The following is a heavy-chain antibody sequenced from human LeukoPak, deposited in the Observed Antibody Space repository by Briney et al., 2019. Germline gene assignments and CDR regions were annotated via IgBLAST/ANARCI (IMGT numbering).Heavy chain of an antibody. J-gene: IGHJ4*02. CDR2: ISGSGDYT. Sequence: GGSLRLSCAASGFTFSNFAMGWVRQAPGKGLEWISGISGSGDYTYQADSVEGRFTISRENSKNTLFLQMNSLRAEDTAVYYCAKGGSGYYVFDYWGQGTLVTVSS. D-gene: IGHD3-22*01. CDR1: GFTFSNFA. CDR3: AKGGSGYYVFDY. V-gene: IGHV3-23*01.